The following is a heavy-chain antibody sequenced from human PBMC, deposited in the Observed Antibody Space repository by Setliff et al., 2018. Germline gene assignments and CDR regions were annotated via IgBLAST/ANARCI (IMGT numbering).Heavy chain of an antibody. CDR1: GDSINPYY. V-gene: IGHV4-59*01. Sequence: SETLSLTCSVSGDSINPYYWTWIRQPPGKGLEWIGFIYYSGATTYNPSLKSRVTISVDTSKNQFSLNLNSVTAADTAVHYCARYRNYFDSSGQTQYYFDYWGQGTLVTVSS. J-gene: IGHJ4*02. D-gene: IGHD3-22*01. CDR3: ARYRNYFDSSGQTQYYFDY. CDR2: IYYSGAT.